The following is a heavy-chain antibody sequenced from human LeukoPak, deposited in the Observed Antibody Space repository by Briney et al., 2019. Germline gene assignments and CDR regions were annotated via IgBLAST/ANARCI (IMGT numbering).Heavy chain of an antibody. V-gene: IGHV1-18*01. CDR3: ARDLWNFYNDSGYNRDFDS. J-gene: IGHJ5*01. CDR2: IGTYGGDT. CDR1: TSR. D-gene: IGHD3-22*01. Sequence: ASVKVSCKATSRISWVRQAPGQGLEWMGWIGTYGGDTYYAQKFQGRITVTTDTSTSTVYMELRNLRSDDTAVYYCARDLWNFYNDSGYNRDFDSWGEGTLVTVSS.